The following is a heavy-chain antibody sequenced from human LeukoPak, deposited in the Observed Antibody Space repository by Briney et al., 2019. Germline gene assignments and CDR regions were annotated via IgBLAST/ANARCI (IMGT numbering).Heavy chain of an antibody. J-gene: IGHJ4*02. D-gene: IGHD3-9*01. CDR1: AYTFTGYY. Sequence: ASVKVSCKASAYTFTGYYMHWVRQAPGQGLEWMGWINPKSGGTNEAQKFHDRVTMTWDTSIRTAYMEVSRLRSDDTAVYYCARSPDILTGENFDYWGQGTLVTVSS. CDR2: INPKSGGT. CDR3: ARSPDILTGENFDY. V-gene: IGHV1-2*02.